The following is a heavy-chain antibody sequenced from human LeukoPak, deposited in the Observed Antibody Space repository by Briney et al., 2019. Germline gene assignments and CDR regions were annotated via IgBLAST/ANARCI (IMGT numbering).Heavy chain of an antibody. D-gene: IGHD2-15*01. V-gene: IGHV1-2*02. J-gene: IGHJ4*02. Sequence: ASVKVSCKASGYTFTGYYIHWVRQAPGQGLERMGWINPNSGGTNYAQKFQGRVTMTRDTSMSTAYMELSGPRSDDTAVYYCSRDSGYCSGGSCWYFDFWGQGTLVTVSA. CDR2: INPNSGGT. CDR3: SRDSGYCSGGSCWYFDF. CDR1: GYTFTGYY.